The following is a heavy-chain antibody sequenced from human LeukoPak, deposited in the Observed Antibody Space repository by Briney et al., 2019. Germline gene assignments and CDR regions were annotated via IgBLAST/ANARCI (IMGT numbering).Heavy chain of an antibody. CDR2: VNTGNGNT. CDR3: ARDFYYYGSGSLNWYFDL. J-gene: IGHJ2*01. CDR1: GYPVTRFA. Sequence: GAPGKRSCKASGYPVTRFALHWVGQAPGPRHGWVGMVNTGNGNTKYSQKFQGRVIITRDTSASTAYMELSSLRSEDTAVYYCARDFYYYGSGSLNWYFDLWGRGTLVTVSS. V-gene: IGHV1-3*04. D-gene: IGHD3-10*01.